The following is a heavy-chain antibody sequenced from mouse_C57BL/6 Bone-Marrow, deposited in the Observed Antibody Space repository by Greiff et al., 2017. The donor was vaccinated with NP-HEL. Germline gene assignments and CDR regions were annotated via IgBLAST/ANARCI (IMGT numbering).Heavy chain of an antibody. Sequence: QVQLKESGAELVRPGASVTLSCKASGYTFTDYEMHWVQQTPVHGLEWIGAIDPETGGTAYNQKFKGKAILTADKSSSTAYMELRSLTSEDSAVYYSTREDAMDYWGQGTSVTVSS. J-gene: IGHJ4*01. CDR2: IDPETGGT. V-gene: IGHV1-15*01. CDR3: TREDAMDY. CDR1: GYTFTDYE.